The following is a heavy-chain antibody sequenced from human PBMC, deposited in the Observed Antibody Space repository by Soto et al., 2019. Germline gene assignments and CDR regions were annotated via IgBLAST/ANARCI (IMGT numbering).Heavy chain of an antibody. V-gene: IGHV4-61*01. CDR1: GGSVSSGSYY. J-gene: IGHJ4*02. CDR3: ARTYSSSSLDY. CDR2: IYYSGST. D-gene: IGHD6-6*01. Sequence: SETLSLTCTVSGGSVSSGSYYWSWIRQPPGKGLEWIGYIYYSGSTNYNPSLKGRVTISVDTSKNQFSLKLSSVTAADTAVYYCARTYSSSSLDYWGQGTLVTVSS.